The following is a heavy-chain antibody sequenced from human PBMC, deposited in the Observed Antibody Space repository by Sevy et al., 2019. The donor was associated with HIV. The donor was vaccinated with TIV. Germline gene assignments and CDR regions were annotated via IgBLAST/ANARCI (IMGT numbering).Heavy chain of an antibody. Sequence: ASVKVSCKVSGYTLIQLSMHWVRQVPGKGLEWVGSFDHEDGETIYAQKFQGRVTMTEDTSTDTAYMELSSLKSEDTAIFYCAITKDYYDSSGYPFDYWGQGTLVTVSS. V-gene: IGHV1-24*01. CDR2: FDHEDGET. CDR1: GYTLIQLS. J-gene: IGHJ4*02. CDR3: AITKDYYDSSGYPFDY. D-gene: IGHD3-22*01.